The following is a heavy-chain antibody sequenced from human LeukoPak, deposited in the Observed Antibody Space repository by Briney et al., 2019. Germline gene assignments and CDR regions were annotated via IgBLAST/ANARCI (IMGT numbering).Heavy chain of an antibody. V-gene: IGHV4-34*01. Sequence: SETLSLTCAVYGGSFSGYYWSWICQPPGKGLEWIGEINHSGSTNYNPSLKSRVTISVDTSKNQFSLKLSSVTAADTAVYYCARHLPPRGYSYGARLYYFDYWGQGTLVTVSS. J-gene: IGHJ4*02. CDR1: GGSFSGYY. CDR3: ARHLPPRGYSYGARLYYFDY. CDR2: INHSGST. D-gene: IGHD5-18*01.